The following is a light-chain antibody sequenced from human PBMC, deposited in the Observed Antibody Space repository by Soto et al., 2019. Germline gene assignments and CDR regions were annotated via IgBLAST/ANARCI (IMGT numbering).Light chain of an antibody. CDR3: QHWHDMPLT. CDR1: HDISNY. CDR2: DES. Sequence: QLTQSPSSLYASIGDRVTISCQASHDISNYLNWYQQRPGKAPKLMIYDESTLETGVTSRLRGIGYGTDCTLTIPSLQPGEIATYDCQHWHDMPLTVGGGTTVEIK. J-gene: IGKJ4*01. V-gene: IGKV1-33*01.